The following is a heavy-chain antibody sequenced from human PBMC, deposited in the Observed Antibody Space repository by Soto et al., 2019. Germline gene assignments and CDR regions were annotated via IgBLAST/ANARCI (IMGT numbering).Heavy chain of an antibody. CDR1: GDSVSSNSAA. V-gene: IGHV6-1*01. CDR2: TYYRSKWYN. CDR3: ARDARPNEYSSGWPPPGWFDP. J-gene: IGHJ5*02. D-gene: IGHD6-19*01. Sequence: QVQLQQSGPGLVKPSQTLSLTCAISGDSVSSNSAAWNWIRQSPSRGLEWLGRTYYRSKWYNDYEVSVKSRITINPDTSKNQFSLQLNSVTPEDTAVYYCARDARPNEYSSGWPPPGWFDPWGQGTLVTVSS.